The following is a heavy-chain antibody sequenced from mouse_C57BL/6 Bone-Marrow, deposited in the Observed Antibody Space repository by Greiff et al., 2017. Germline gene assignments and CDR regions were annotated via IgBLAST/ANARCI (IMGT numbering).Heavy chain of an antibody. Sequence: VQLQQPGAELVKPGASVKLSCKASGYPFNSYWMHWVKQRPGQGLEWIGMIHPNSGSTNYNEKFQRKATLTVDKSSSTAYMQLSILTSEDSAVYYCARRNYSNSYYCDDGGQGTTLTVSS. CDR1: GYPFNSYW. CDR3: ARRNYSNSYYCDD. CDR2: IHPNSGST. D-gene: IGHD2-5*01. J-gene: IGHJ2*01. V-gene: IGHV1-64*01.